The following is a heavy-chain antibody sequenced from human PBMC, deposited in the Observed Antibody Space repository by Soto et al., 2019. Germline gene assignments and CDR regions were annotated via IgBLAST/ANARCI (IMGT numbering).Heavy chain of an antibody. J-gene: IGHJ3*01. V-gene: IGHV1-18*01. CDR1: RYTFTSHG. CDR2: ISTFNGQT. D-gene: IGHD1-26*01. CDR3: ARLVTEGATFREDAFDL. Sequence: QIQLMQSGGDVKKPGASLKVSCTTSRYTFTSHGIAWVRQAPGQGLEWMGWISTFNGQTDYAQKFQGRVTMTADTTTSTVHMELRSLSSDDTGVYYCARLVTEGATFREDAFDLWGPGTKVTVSS.